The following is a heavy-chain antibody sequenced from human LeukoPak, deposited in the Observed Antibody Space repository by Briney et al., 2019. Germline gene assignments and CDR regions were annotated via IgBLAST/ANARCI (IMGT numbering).Heavy chain of an antibody. CDR3: AKDLRYYDSSGYLDY. CDR1: GFTFSSYG. J-gene: IGHJ4*02. CDR2: ISYDGSNK. Sequence: GGSLRLSCAASGFTFSSYGMHWVRQAPAQGLERVAVISYDGSNKYYAGSVKGRFTISRDNSKNTLYLQMNSLRAEDTAVYYCAKDLRYYDSSGYLDYWGQGTLVTVSS. V-gene: IGHV3-30*18. D-gene: IGHD3-22*01.